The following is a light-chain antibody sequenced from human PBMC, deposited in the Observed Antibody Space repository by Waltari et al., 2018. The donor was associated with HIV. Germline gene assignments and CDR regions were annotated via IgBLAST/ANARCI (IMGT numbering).Light chain of an antibody. J-gene: IGKJ4*01. V-gene: IGKV1-12*01. CDR3: QQASTVPLT. CDR1: HSTGRW. CDR2: ATS. Sequence: DIHMTQSPSSVPASVGDRVTITCRASHSTGRWLVWYQQKPGNAPKLLIYATSTLQPGVPSRFSGSGSGTTFALTITSLQPEDFATYYCQQASTVPLTFGGGTKVEIK.